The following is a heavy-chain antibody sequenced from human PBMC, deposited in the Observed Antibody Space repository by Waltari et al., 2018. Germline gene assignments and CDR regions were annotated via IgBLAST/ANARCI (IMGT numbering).Heavy chain of an antibody. Sequence: EVQLLESGGGLVQPGGSLRLSCAASGFTFSSYAMSWVRQAPGKGLEWVSAISGSGGSTYYADSVKGRFTISRDNSKNTLYLQMNSLRAEDTAVYYCAKDAGGGYSGYDAFDIWGQGTMVTVSS. CDR3: AKDAGGGYSGYDAFDI. V-gene: IGHV3-23*01. J-gene: IGHJ3*02. CDR1: GFTFSSYA. D-gene: IGHD5-12*01. CDR2: ISGSGGST.